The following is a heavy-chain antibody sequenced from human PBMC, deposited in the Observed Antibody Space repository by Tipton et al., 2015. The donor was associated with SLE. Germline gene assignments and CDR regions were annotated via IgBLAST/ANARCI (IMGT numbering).Heavy chain of an antibody. D-gene: IGHD6-13*01. CDR1: GGSISNYNSY. Sequence: LRLSCTVSGGSISNYNSYWSWVRQTAGKGLEWIGRIYFPGRTNYNPSLKSRVTISLDTSKNKFSLEMTSVTAADTAVYYCARDLRAVAGRWFYYYMDVWGKGTTVTVS. V-gene: IGHV4-61*02. CDR2: IYFPGRT. CDR3: ARDLRAVAGRWFYYYMDV. J-gene: IGHJ6*03.